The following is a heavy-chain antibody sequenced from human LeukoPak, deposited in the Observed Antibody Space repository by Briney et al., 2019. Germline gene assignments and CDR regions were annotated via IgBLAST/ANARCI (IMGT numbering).Heavy chain of an antibody. CDR3: ARDAYNWNIDVFDI. V-gene: IGHV3-7*01. J-gene: IGHJ3*02. CDR1: GFTFSSYS. Sequence: PGGSLRLSCAASGFTFSSYSMNWVRQAPGKGLEWVASIKQDGSEKYCVDSVKGRFTISRGNAKNSLYLLMNSLRAEDTAVYYCARDAYNWNIDVFDIWGQGTMVTVSS. D-gene: IGHD1/OR15-1a*01. CDR2: IKQDGSEK.